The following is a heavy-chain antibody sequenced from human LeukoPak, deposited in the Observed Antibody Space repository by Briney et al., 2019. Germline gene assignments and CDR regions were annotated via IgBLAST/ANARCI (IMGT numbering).Heavy chain of an antibody. CDR3: ARDLARITIFGVVPTSAFDI. CDR1: GGSISSYY. Sequence: SETLSLTCTVSGGSISSYYWSWIRQPAGKGLEWIGRIYNSGSTNYNPSLKSRVTMSVDTSKNQFSLKLSSVTAADTAVYYCARDLARITIFGVVPTSAFDIWGQGTMVTVSS. D-gene: IGHD3-3*01. J-gene: IGHJ3*02. CDR2: IYNSGST. V-gene: IGHV4-4*07.